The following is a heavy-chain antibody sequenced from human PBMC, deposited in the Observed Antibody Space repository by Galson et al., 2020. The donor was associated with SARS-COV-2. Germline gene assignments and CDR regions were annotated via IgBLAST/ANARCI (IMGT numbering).Heavy chain of an antibody. J-gene: IGHJ4*02. D-gene: IGHD3-10*01. CDR2: IWYAGSNK. V-gene: IGHV3-33*01. CDR3: ARDPGKAVITDYFDY. Sequence: GESLKISCVVSGFTFSSYGMHWVRQAPRKGLEWVAVIWYAGSNKYYADSVKGRFTISRDNSKNTLDLQMNSLRAEDTAVYYCARDPGKAVITDYFDYWGQGTLVTVSS. CDR1: GFTFSSYG.